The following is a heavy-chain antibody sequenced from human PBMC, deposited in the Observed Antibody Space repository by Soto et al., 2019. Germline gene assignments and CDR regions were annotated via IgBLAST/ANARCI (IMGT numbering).Heavy chain of an antibody. CDR3: NLYYYDSSGYYHFDY. D-gene: IGHD3-22*01. CDR2: IIPIFGTA. CDR1: GGTFSSYA. Sequence: GASVKVSCKASGGTFSSYAISWVRQAPGQGLEWMGGIIPIFGTANYAQKFQGRVTITADESTSTAYMELSSLRSEDTAVYYCNLYYYDSSGYYHFDYWGQGTLVTVSS. J-gene: IGHJ4*02. V-gene: IGHV1-69*01.